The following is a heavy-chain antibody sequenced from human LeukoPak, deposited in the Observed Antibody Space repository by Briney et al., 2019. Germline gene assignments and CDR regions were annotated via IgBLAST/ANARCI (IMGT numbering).Heavy chain of an antibody. J-gene: IGHJ4*02. Sequence: GGSLRLSCVGSGFTFRSHAMSWVRQAPEKGLEFVSGIYENGGTTYYADSVKGRFSISRDNSKNTLYLQMNSLRAEDTAVYYCAREALGIAAAVLDYWGQGTLVTVSS. CDR1: GFTFRSHA. D-gene: IGHD6-13*01. V-gene: IGHV3-23*01. CDR3: AREALGIAAAVLDY. CDR2: IYENGGTT.